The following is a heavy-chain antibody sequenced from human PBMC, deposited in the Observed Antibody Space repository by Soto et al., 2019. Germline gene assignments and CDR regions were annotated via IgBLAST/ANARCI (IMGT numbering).Heavy chain of an antibody. J-gene: IGHJ4*02. CDR1: GFSFRTTW. V-gene: IGHV3-15*05. CDR3: STVSPSSGSVFDY. CDR2: IKSKSAGETT. Sequence: PGGSLRLSCVASGFSFRTTWMAWVRQAPGKGLEWVGRIKSKSAGETTDYADPVKGRFTISRDDYKDKLYLHMDSLETGETAVDFCSTVSPSSGSVFDYWGQGTLGTVSS. D-gene: IGHD1-26*01.